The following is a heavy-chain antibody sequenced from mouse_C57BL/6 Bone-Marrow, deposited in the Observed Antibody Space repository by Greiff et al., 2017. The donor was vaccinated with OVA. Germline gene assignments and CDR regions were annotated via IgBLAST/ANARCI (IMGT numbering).Heavy chain of an antibody. J-gene: IGHJ3*01. CDR1: GFNIKDDY. Sequence: EVHLVESGAELVRPGASVKLSCTASGFNIKDDYMHWVKQRPEQGLEWIGWIDPENGDTEYASKFQGKATITADTSSNPAYLQLSSLTSEDTAVYYCTTWLLRSYWGQGTLVTVSA. CDR3: TTWLLRSY. V-gene: IGHV14-4*01. CDR2: IDPENGDT. D-gene: IGHD1-1*01.